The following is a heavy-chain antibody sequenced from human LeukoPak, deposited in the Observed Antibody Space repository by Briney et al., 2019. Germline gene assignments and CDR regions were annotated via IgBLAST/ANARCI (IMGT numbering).Heavy chain of an antibody. Sequence: ASVKVSCKVSGYTLTELSMHWVRQAPGKGLEWMGGFDPEDGETIYAQKFQSRVTMTEDTSTDTAYMELSSLRSEDTAVYYCATGVVAPGRDWFDPWGQGTLVTVSS. V-gene: IGHV1-24*01. J-gene: IGHJ5*02. CDR1: GYTLTELS. CDR2: FDPEDGET. D-gene: IGHD3-22*01. CDR3: ATGVVAPGRDWFDP.